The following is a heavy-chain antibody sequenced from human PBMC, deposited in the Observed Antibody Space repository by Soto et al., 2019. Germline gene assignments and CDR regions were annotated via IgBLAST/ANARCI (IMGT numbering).Heavy chain of an antibody. V-gene: IGHV3-7*03. CDR3: ERDGTDDAFDV. CDR1: GFTFSSYW. Sequence: GGSLRLSCAASGFTFSSYWMSWVRQAPGKGLEWVANIKQDGSEKYYVDSVKGRLTISRDNAKNSLYLQMNSLRAEDTAVYYCERDGTDDAFDVWGQGTMVTVSS. J-gene: IGHJ3*01. CDR2: IKQDGSEK.